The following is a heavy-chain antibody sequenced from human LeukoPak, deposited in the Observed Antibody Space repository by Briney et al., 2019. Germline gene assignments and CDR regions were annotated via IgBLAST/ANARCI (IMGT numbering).Heavy chain of an antibody. Sequence: AGESLKISCKGSGYSFTSYWIGWVRQMPGKGLEWMGIIYSGDSDTRYSPSFQGQVTISADRSINTAYLQWSSLKASDTAIFYCARFDGSAFDYWGQGTLVTVSS. CDR3: ARFDGSAFDY. CDR1: GYSFTSYW. V-gene: IGHV5-51*01. D-gene: IGHD1-26*01. J-gene: IGHJ4*02. CDR2: IYSGDSDT.